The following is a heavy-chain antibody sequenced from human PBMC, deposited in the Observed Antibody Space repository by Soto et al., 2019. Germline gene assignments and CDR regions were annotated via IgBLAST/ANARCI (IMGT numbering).Heavy chain of an antibody. CDR2: IWYDGSNK. CDR3: ARDSMVYAISAQLDY. D-gene: IGHD2-8*01. V-gene: IGHV3-33*01. J-gene: IGHJ4*02. Sequence: QVQLVEYGGGVVQPGRSLRLSCAASGFTFSSYGMHWVRQAPGKGLEWVAVIWYDGSNKYYADSVKGRFTISRDNSKNTLYLQMNSRRTADTAVYYCARDSMVYAISAQLDYWGQGTLVTVSS. CDR1: GFTFSSYG.